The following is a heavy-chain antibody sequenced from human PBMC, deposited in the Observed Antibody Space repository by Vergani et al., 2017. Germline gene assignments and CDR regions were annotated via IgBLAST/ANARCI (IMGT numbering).Heavy chain of an antibody. Sequence: EVQLVQSGAEVKKPGESLTISCQISGYSFTNYWIGWVRQMPGKGLEWMGIIHPADSDTRYSPSFQGQLTISVDKSISTAYRQRSSLRASDSAMYYCARLYGLDSSGSKYFDYWGQGTLVTVSS. CDR2: IHPADSDT. V-gene: IGHV5-51*01. D-gene: IGHD3-22*01. CDR1: GYSFTNYW. J-gene: IGHJ4*02. CDR3: ARLYGLDSSGSKYFDY.